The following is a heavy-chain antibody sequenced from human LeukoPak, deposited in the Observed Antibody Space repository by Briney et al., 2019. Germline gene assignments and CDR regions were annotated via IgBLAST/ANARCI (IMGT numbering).Heavy chain of an antibody. Sequence: SGGSLRLSCAASGFTFSNAWMSWVRQAPGKGLEWVGRIKSKTDGGATDYAAPVKGRFTISRDDSKNTLYLQMNSLKTEDTAVYYCTTDPVVVVPAANPGWGQGTLVTVSS. D-gene: IGHD2-2*01. V-gene: IGHV3-15*01. CDR1: GFTFSNAW. CDR3: TTDPVVVVPAANPG. J-gene: IGHJ4*02. CDR2: IKSKTDGGAT.